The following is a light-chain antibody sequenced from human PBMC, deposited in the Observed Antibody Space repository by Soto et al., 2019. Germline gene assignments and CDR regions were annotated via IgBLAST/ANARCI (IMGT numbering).Light chain of an antibody. Sequence: DIVLTQSPATLSLSPGERATLSCRASQSVVSFLAWYQHKPGQAPRLLIYDTSNRATGIPARFSGSGSGTDFTLTISSLEPEDFAVYYCQQRSNWPPTFCQGTKVEIK. CDR3: QQRSNWPPT. CDR2: DTS. CDR1: QSVVSF. V-gene: IGKV3-11*01. J-gene: IGKJ1*01.